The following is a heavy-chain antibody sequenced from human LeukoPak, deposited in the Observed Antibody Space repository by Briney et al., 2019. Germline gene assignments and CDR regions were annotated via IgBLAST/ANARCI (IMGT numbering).Heavy chain of an antibody. D-gene: IGHD2-15*01. V-gene: IGHV1-18*04. CDR2: ISAYNGNT. CDR1: RYAFTYYY. CDR3: ARPRYCSGGSCTLPHFDY. J-gene: IGHJ4*02. Sequence: GASVKVSCKASRYAFTYYYIHWVRQAPGQGLEWMGWISAYNGNTNYAQKLQGRVTMTTDTSTSTAYMELRSLRSDDTAVYYCARPRYCSGGSCTLPHFDYWGQGTLVTVSS.